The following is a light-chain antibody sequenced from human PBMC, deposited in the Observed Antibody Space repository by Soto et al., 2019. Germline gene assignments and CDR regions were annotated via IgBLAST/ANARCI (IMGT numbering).Light chain of an antibody. Sequence: EIVVTQSPATLSVSPGERATLSCRASQSVGNNFAWYQQKPGQAPRLLLFATSTRATGVPARFSGSGSGTEFTLTISILQSEDFAVYYCQQYGDWPLTFGEGAKVEIE. CDR3: QQYGDWPLT. CDR1: QSVGNN. J-gene: IGKJ4*01. CDR2: ATS. V-gene: IGKV3-15*01.